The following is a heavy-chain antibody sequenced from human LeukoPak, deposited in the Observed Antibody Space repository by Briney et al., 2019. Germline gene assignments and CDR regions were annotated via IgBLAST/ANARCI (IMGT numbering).Heavy chain of an antibody. Sequence: GGSLRLSCAASGFTFGSYAMSWVRQAPGRGLEWVSGMTMTGDGPFYADSVKGRFTISRDNSKNTLYLQMNSLRAEDTAVYYCAKGSRGNADFDSRGQGTLVTVSS. V-gene: IGHV3-23*01. CDR3: AKGSRGNADFDS. J-gene: IGHJ4*02. CDR1: GFTFGSYA. D-gene: IGHD3-10*01. CDR2: MTMTGDGP.